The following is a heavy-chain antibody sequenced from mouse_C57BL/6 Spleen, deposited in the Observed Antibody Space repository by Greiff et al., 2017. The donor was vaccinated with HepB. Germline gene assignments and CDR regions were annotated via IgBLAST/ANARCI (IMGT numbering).Heavy chain of an antibody. Sequence: VQLQQSGAELVRPGTSVKVSCKASGYAFTNYLIEWVKQRPGQGLEWIGVINPGSGGTNYNEKFKGKATLTADKSSSTAYMQLSSLTSEDSAVYFCAITAQATNYWGQGTTLTVSS. CDR2: INPGSGGT. CDR1: GYAFTNYL. CDR3: AITAQATNY. D-gene: IGHD3-2*02. V-gene: IGHV1-54*01. J-gene: IGHJ2*01.